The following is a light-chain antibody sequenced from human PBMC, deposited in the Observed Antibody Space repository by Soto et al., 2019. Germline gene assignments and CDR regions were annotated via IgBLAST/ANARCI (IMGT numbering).Light chain of an antibody. CDR2: GAS. CDR1: QSVSTN. V-gene: IGKV3-15*01. Sequence: EIVMTQSPATLSVSPGERATLSCRASQSVSTNLAWYQQKPGQAPRLLIYGASTRATGIPARFSGRGSGTEFTLPISSLQSEDCAVYYCQQCNDWPHTFGQGTKLEIK. J-gene: IGKJ2*01. CDR3: QQCNDWPHT.